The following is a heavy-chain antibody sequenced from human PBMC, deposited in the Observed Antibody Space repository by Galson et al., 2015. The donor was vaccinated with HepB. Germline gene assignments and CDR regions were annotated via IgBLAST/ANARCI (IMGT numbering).Heavy chain of an antibody. V-gene: IGHV1-18*04. J-gene: IGHJ6*02. Sequence: SVKVSCKASGYTFTSYGISWVRQAPGQGLEWMGRISAYNGNTNYAQKLQGRVTMTPDTSTSTAYMELRSLRSDDTAVYYCARDFVDIVVVPAARHYYGMDVGGPGTTVTVSS. D-gene: IGHD2-2*03. CDR3: ARDFVDIVVVPAARHYYGMDV. CDR1: GYTFTSYG. CDR2: ISAYNGNT.